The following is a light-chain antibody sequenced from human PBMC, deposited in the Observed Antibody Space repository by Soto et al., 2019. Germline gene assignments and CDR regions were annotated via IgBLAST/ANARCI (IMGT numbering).Light chain of an antibody. CDR2: AAS. Sequence: EIVLTQSPGTLSLSPGERATLSCRASQSLSSSYLAWFQQKPGQAPRLLIYAASSRATGIPDRFSGSGSGTDFTLTISRLEPEDFAGYYCQQYGSSPPYTFGQGTKLEIK. CDR3: QQYGSSPPYT. CDR1: QSLSSSY. J-gene: IGKJ2*01. V-gene: IGKV3-20*01.